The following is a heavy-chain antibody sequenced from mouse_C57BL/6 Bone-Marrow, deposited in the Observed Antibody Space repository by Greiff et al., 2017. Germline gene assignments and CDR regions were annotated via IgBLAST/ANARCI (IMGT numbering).Heavy chain of an antibody. V-gene: IGHV1-66*01. CDR3: ARGGAYYSNYGSMYY. D-gene: IGHD2-5*01. J-gene: IGHJ4*01. CDR2: IYPGGGNT. Sequence: LVESGPELVKPGASVKISCKASGYSFTSYYLHWVKQRPGQGLEWIGWIYPGGGNTKYNEKFKGKATLTADTSSSTAYMKLSSLTSEDSAVYYCARGGAYYSNYGSMYYWGQGTSVTVSS. CDR1: GYSFTSYY.